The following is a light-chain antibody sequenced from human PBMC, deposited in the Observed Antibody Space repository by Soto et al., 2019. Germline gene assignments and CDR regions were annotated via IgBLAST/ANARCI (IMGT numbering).Light chain of an antibody. CDR1: QSISSY. Sequence: DIQMTQSPSSLSASVGDRVTITCRASQSISSYLNWYQQKPGKAPKLLMYAASSLQSGVPSRFSGSGSGKDFTLTISILQPEDFANYYCQQSNSTPRTFGHGTTVEIK. J-gene: IGKJ1*01. CDR3: QQSNSTPRT. CDR2: AAS. V-gene: IGKV1-39*01.